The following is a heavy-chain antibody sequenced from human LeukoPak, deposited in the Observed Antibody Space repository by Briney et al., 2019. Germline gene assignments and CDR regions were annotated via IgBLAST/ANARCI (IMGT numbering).Heavy chain of an antibody. CDR3: ARESVVTARWFDP. Sequence: SETLSLTCAVSGGSMSSYHWNWIRQPPGKGLEWIAYIYYSGSTNYNPSLESRVTISIDTSKNQFSLKLSSVTAADTAVYYCARESVVTARWFDPWGQGTLVTVSS. CDR1: GGSMSSYH. CDR2: IYYSGST. V-gene: IGHV4-59*12. D-gene: IGHD2-21*02. J-gene: IGHJ5*02.